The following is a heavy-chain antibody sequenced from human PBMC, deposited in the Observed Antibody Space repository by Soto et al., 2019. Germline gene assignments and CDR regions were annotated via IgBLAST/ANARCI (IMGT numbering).Heavy chain of an antibody. CDR2: IDYSRSD. V-gene: IGHV4-30-4*01. J-gene: IGHJ4*02. CDR1: GDSMNTADYY. Sequence: TLSLTCPLAGDSMNTADYYCSWLRQPPGKGLEWIGYIDYSRSDYYNPSLGRRATITIDPSRTQFSLNLMSVTAADTAVYYCASVVQFYDSSGYAFYYFDYWGQGAMVTVSS. D-gene: IGHD3-22*01. CDR3: ASVVQFYDSSGYAFYYFDY.